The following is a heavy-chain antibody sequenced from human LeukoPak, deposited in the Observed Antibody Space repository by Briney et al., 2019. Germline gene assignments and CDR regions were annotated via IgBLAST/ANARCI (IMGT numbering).Heavy chain of an antibody. D-gene: IGHD4-17*01. CDR3: ARGLYGDQNWFDP. J-gene: IGHJ5*02. CDR2: INPNSGGT. Sequence: ASVKVSCKASSYTFTGYYMYWVRQAPGQGLECLGRINPNSGGTNYAQKFQGRVTMTRDTSISTAYMELSRLRSDDTAVYYCARGLYGDQNWFDPWGQGTLVTVSS. V-gene: IGHV1-2*06. CDR1: SYTFTGYY.